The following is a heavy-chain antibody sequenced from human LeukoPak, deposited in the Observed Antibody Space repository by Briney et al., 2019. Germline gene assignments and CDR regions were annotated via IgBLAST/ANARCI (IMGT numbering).Heavy chain of an antibody. CDR1: GFTFGDYA. CDR3: MRSYYDFWSGSPPDAFDI. V-gene: IGHV3-49*04. D-gene: IGHD3-3*01. J-gene: IGHJ3*02. CDR2: IRSKAYGGTT. Sequence: PGRSLRLSCTASGFTFGDYAMSWVRQAPGKGLEWVGFIRSKAYGGTTEYAASVKGRFTISRDDSKSIAYLQMNSLKTEDTAVYYCMRSYYDFWSGSPPDAFDIWGQGTIVTVSS.